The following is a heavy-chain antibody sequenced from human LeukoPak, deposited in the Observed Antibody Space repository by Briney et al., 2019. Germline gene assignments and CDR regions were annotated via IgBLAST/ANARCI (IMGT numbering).Heavy chain of an antibody. CDR2: INPNTGGT. V-gene: IGHV1-2*02. CDR1: GYNFTGYY. Sequence: ASVKVSCKPSGYNFTGYYLHWVRQAPGQGLEWMGWINPNTGGTNYAQNFQGRVTMTRDTSIGTAYMELSSLRSEDTAVYYCARGKNYGDYVDYYYYMDVWGKGTTVTVSS. CDR3: ARGKNYGDYVDYYYYMDV. D-gene: IGHD4-17*01. J-gene: IGHJ6*03.